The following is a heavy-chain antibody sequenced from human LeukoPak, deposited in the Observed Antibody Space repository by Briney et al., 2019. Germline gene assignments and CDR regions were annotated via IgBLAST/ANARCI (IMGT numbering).Heavy chain of an antibody. CDR3: ARDWYGPLDY. CDR2: ISYDGSNK. Sequence: GGSLRLSCAASGFTFSSYAMHWVRQAPGKGLEWVAVISYDGSNKYYADSVKGRFTISRDNSKNTLYLQMNSLRAEDTAVYYCARDWYGPLDYWGQGTLVTVSS. J-gene: IGHJ4*02. V-gene: IGHV3-30*04. D-gene: IGHD6-13*01. CDR1: GFTFSSYA.